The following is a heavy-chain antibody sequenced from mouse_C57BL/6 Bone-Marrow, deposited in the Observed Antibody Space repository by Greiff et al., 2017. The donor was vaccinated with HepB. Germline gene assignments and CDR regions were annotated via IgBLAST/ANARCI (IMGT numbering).Heavy chain of an antibody. CDR3: TRDRYGSSAGFAY. J-gene: IGHJ3*01. Sequence: EVQRVESGEGLVKPGGSLKLSCAASGFTFSSYAMPWVRQTPEKRLEWVAYISSGGDYIYYDDNVKGRFTISRDNARNTRYLQMSSLKSEDAAMYYCTRDRYGSSAGFAYWGQGTLVTVSA. V-gene: IGHV5-9-1*02. CDR2: ISSGGDYI. CDR1: GFTFSSYA. D-gene: IGHD1-1*01.